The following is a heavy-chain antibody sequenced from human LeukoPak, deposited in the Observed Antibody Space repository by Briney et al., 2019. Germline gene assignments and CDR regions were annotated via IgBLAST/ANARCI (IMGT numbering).Heavy chain of an antibody. J-gene: IGHJ4*02. CDR1: GFTFSSYS. V-gene: IGHV3-21*01. CDR3: ARAYGSGSLIPDY. Sequence: GGSLRLSCAASGFTFSSYSMNWVRQAPGKGLEWVSSISSSSSYIYYADSVKGRFTISRDNAKNSLYLQMNSLRAEDTALYYCARAYGSGSLIPDYWGQGTLVTVSS. CDR2: ISSSSSYI. D-gene: IGHD3-10*01.